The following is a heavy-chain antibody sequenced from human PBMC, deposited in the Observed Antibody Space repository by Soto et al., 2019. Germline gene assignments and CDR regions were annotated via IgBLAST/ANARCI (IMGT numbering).Heavy chain of an antibody. CDR1: GGTFSSYT. CDR3: ARAADLGY. J-gene: IGHJ4*02. Sequence: QVQLVQSGAEVKKPGSSVKVSCKASGGTFSSYTISWVRQAPGQGLEWMGRIIPILGIANYAQKFQGRVTITAETSTRTADVELSSLRSEDTAVYYCARAADLGYWGQGTLVTVSS. V-gene: IGHV1-69*02. D-gene: IGHD2-15*01. CDR2: IIPILGIA.